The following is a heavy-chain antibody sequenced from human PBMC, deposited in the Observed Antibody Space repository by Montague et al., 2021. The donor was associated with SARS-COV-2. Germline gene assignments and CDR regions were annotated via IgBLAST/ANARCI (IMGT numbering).Heavy chain of an antibody. Sequence: SLRLSCAASGFTFSDSSMTWVRQAPGKGLEWVSTIQTGSDYIYYAESLKGRFTISRDDAQNSLFLQMNGLTADDTAVYYCARMAGGNVSRPFDLWGQGTLVIVSS. CDR3: ARMAGGNVSRPFDL. V-gene: IGHV3-21*04. CDR2: IQTGSDYI. J-gene: IGHJ5*02. D-gene: IGHD2-15*01. CDR1: GFTFSDSS.